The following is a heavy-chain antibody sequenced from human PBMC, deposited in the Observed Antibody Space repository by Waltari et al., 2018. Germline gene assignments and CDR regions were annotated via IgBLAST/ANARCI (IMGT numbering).Heavy chain of an antibody. J-gene: IGHJ6*03. D-gene: IGHD3-3*01. CDR2: INPNSGGT. CDR3: ARADFWSGYLYYYMDV. Sequence: QVQLVQSGAEVKKPGASVKVSCKASGYTFTGYYMHWVRQAPGQGLEWMGRINPNSGGTNYTQKFQGRVTMTRDTSISTAYMELSRLRSDDTAVYYCARADFWSGYLYYYMDVWGKGTTVTVSS. V-gene: IGHV1-2*06. CDR1: GYTFTGYY.